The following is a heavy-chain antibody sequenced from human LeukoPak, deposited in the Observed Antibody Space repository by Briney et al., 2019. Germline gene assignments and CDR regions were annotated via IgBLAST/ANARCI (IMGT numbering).Heavy chain of an antibody. Sequence: GGSLRLSCAASGFTFSSYGMHWVRQAPGKGLEWVAVIRYDGSNKDYADSVKGRFTISRDNPKNTLYLQMNSLRAEDTAVYYCAKGIAAAGTRWGQGTLVTVSS. CDR2: IRYDGSNK. J-gene: IGHJ4*02. CDR3: AKGIAAAGTR. CDR1: GFTFSSYG. D-gene: IGHD6-13*01. V-gene: IGHV3-30*02.